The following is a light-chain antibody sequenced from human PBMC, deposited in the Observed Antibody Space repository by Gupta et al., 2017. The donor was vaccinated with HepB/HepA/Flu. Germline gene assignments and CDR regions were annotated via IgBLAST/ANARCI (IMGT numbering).Light chain of an antibody. V-gene: IGLV1-40*01. CDR3: QSFDNSLRGSV. Sequence: QSFLTQPPSVCGAPGQRVTIPCTGSSSNIGAGNHVHWYQQFPGTPPNILIYAYSNRPSGVPDRFSGSKSGTSASLAITGLQAEDEAEYYCQSFDNSLRGSVFGTGSKVTVL. J-gene: IGLJ1*01. CDR1: SSNIGAGNH. CDR2: AYS.